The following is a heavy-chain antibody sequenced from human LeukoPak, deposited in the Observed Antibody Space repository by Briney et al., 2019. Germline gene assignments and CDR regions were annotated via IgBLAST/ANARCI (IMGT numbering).Heavy chain of an antibody. J-gene: IGHJ5*02. D-gene: IGHD2-2*01. CDR1: GGSISSYY. CDR3: ARRLEVPGGIGWFDP. V-gene: IGHV4-59*12. Sequence: SETLSLTCTVSGGSISSYYWSWIRQPPGKGLEWIGYISHSGSTYYNPSLKSRVTISVDRSKNQFSLKLSSVTAADTAVYYCARRLEVPGGIGWFDPWGQGTLVTVSS. CDR2: ISHSGST.